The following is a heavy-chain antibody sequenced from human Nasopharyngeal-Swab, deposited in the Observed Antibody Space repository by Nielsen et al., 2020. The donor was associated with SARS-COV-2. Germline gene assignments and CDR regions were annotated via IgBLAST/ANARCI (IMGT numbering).Heavy chain of an antibody. J-gene: IGHJ5*02. CDR3: ARRGGQQGRVWLDP. Sequence: VRQAPGKGLEWVSAISGSGGSTYYADSVKGRFTISRDNSKNTLYLQMNSLRAEDTALYYCARRGGQQGRVWLDPWGQGILVTVSS. V-gene: IGHV3-23*01. D-gene: IGHD1-1*01. CDR2: ISGSGGST.